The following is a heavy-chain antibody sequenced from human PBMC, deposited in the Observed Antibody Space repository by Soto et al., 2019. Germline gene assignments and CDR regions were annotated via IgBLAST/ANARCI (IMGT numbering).Heavy chain of an antibody. Sequence: GECLKISCKGSGYSFTSYWISWVRQMPGKGLEWMGRIDPSDSYTNYSPSFQGHVTISADKSISTAYLQWSSLKASDTAMYYCARHPPAGLRYFDWLRDNWFDPWGQGTLVTVS. J-gene: IGHJ5*02. D-gene: IGHD3-9*01. CDR1: GYSFTSYW. CDR3: ARHPPAGLRYFDWLRDNWFDP. V-gene: IGHV5-10-1*01. CDR2: IDPSDSYT.